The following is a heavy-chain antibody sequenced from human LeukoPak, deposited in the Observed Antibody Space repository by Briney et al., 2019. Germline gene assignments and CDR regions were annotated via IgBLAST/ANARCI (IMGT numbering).Heavy chain of an antibody. CDR1: GVSVNTNY. D-gene: IGHD3-16*01. Sequence: GGSLRLSCAVSGVSVNTNYMTWVRQAPGKGLQWVSVIYTGGNTHYVDSVRGRFIISRDNSKNTLYLQMNSLRSDDTAVYFCARTTWDTVMIHTPPFDQWGQGTLVTVSS. J-gene: IGHJ4*02. CDR2: IYTGGNT. V-gene: IGHV3-66*01. CDR3: ARTTWDTVMIHTPPFDQ.